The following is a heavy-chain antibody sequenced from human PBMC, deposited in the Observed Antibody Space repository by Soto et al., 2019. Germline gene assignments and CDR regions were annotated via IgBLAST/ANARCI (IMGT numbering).Heavy chain of an antibody. D-gene: IGHD3-10*01. J-gene: IGHJ4*02. CDR3: AKGVVREPAYFDY. CDR2: ISYDGRNE. Sequence: PGGSLRLSCTVSGFTFSAFAMYWVRQAPGKGLEWVALISYDGRNEDYAESVRGRFTISRDNSKSTLYLDMNSLSAEDSAVYFCAKGVVREPAYFDYWGQGTLVTVSS. V-gene: IGHV3-30*18. CDR1: GFTFSAFA.